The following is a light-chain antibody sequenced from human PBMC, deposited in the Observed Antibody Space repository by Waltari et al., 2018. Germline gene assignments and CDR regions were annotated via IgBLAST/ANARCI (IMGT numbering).Light chain of an antibody. J-gene: IGLJ3*02. Sequence: FVLTQPHSVSDSPGKTVTISCTRSSGSIASHFVHWYQQRPGSAPTPLIYYYGHSPSRVPDRFSGASDSSSTSASFTISGLKTEADAAYFCQCYDSSTNWVFGGGTKLTVL. V-gene: IGLV6-57*04. CDR1: SGSIASHF. CDR3: QCYDSSTNWV. CDR2: YYG.